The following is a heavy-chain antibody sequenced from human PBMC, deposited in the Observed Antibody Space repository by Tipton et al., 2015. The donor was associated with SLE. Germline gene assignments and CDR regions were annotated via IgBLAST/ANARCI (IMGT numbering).Heavy chain of an antibody. J-gene: IGHJ5*02. CDR3: ARISENSRYFNA. CDR2: IYYSGIT. Sequence: TLSLTCTVSGGSITSYYWTWIRQAPGKGLEWIAYIYYSGITHYNPSLKSRVTISTDTSKNQFSLRLTSVTPADTAVYYCARISENSRYFNAWGQGTLVTVAS. CDR1: GGSITSYY. D-gene: IGHD2-15*01. V-gene: IGHV4-59*01.